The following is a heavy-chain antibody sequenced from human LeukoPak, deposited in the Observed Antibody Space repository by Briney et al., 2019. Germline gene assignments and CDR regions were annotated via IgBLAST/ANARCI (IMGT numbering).Heavy chain of an antibody. CDR2: IIPIFGTA. V-gene: IGHV1-69*05. D-gene: IGHD3-16*02. J-gene: IGHJ5*02. CDR3: ARESYDYVWGSYRPNWFDP. CDR1: GGTFSSYA. Sequence: SVKVSCKASGGTFSSYAISWVRQAPGQGLEWMGRIIPIFGTANYAQKFQGRVTITTDESTSTAYMELSSLRSEDTAVYYCARESYDYVWGSYRPNWFDPWGRGTLVTVSS.